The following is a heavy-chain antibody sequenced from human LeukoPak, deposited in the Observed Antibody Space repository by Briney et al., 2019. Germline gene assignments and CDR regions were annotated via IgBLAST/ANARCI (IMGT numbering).Heavy chain of an antibody. CDR1: GYTFTNYG. CDR2: ISAYNGNT. CDR3: ARWLRDYNDWFDP. D-gene: IGHD3-10*01. Sequence: GASVKVSCKTSGYTFTNYGIIWVRQAPGQGLEWMGWISAYNGNTNYGQKVQGRVTMTTDTSTSTAYMELRSLRSDDTALYYCARWLRDYNDWFDPWGQGTLVTVSS. J-gene: IGHJ5*02. V-gene: IGHV1-18*01.